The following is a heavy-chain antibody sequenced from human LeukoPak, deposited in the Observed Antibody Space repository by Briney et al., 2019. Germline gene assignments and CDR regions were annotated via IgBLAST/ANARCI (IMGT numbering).Heavy chain of an antibody. CDR3: AGGRGDFWSGYYPDY. J-gene: IGHJ4*02. CDR2: INHSGST. D-gene: IGHD3-3*01. CDR1: GGSFSGYY. Sequence: SETLSLTCAVYGGSFSGYYWSWIRQPPGKGLEWIGEINHSGSTNYNPSLKSRVTISVDTSKNQFSLKLSSVTAADTAVYYCAGGRGDFWSGYYPDYWGQGTLVTVSS. V-gene: IGHV4-34*01.